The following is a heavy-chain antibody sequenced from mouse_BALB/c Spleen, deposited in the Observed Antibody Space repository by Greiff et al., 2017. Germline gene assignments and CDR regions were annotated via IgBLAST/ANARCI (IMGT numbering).Heavy chain of an antibody. CDR1: GFTFSSFG. CDR3: ARSYYGAWFAY. J-gene: IGHJ3*01. CDR2: ISSGSSTI. D-gene: IGHD2-10*01. V-gene: IGHV5-17*02. Sequence: EVQGVESGGGLVQPGGSRKLSCAASGFTFSSFGMHWVRQAPEKGLEWVAYISSGSSTIYYADTVKGRFTISRDNPKNTLFLQMTSLRSEDTAMYYCARSYYGAWFAYWGQGTLVTVSA.